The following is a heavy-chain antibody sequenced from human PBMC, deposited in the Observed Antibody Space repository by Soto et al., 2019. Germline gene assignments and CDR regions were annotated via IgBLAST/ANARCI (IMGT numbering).Heavy chain of an antibody. Sequence: SLRLSCAASGFTFDDYAMHWVRQAPGKGLEWVSGISWNSGSIGYADSVKGRFTISRDNAKNSLYLQMNSLRAEDTALYYCAKDTAYEVRMNDAFDIWGQGTMVTVSS. CDR1: GFTFDDYA. CDR3: AKDTAYEVRMNDAFDI. D-gene: IGHD3-10*01. V-gene: IGHV3-9*01. CDR2: ISWNSGSI. J-gene: IGHJ3*02.